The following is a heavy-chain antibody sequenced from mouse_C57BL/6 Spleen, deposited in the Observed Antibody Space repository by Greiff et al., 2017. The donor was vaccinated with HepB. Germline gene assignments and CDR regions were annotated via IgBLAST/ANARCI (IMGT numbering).Heavy chain of an antibody. J-gene: IGHJ3*01. V-gene: IGHV10-1*01. D-gene: IGHD2-3*01. CDR1: GFSFNTYA. CDR2: IRSKSNNYAT. CDR3: VRRGYDGYYFAY. Sequence: GGGLVQPKGSLKLSCAASGFSFNTYAMNWVRQAPGKGLEWVARIRSKSNNYATYYADSVKDRFTISRDDSESMLYLQMNNLKTEDTAMYYCVRRGYDGYYFAYWGQGTLVTVSA.